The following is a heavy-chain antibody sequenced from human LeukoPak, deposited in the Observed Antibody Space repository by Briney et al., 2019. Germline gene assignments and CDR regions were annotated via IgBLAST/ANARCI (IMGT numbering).Heavy chain of an antibody. CDR1: GFTFSNAW. Sequence: GGSLRLSRAASGFTFSNAWMSWVRQAPGKGLEWVGRIKSKTDGGTTDYAAPVKGRFTISRDDSKNTLYLQMNSLKTEDTAVYYCTTGPYGILTESLDYWGQGTLVTVSS. CDR2: IKSKTDGGTT. V-gene: IGHV3-15*01. D-gene: IGHD3-9*01. J-gene: IGHJ4*02. CDR3: TTGPYGILTESLDY.